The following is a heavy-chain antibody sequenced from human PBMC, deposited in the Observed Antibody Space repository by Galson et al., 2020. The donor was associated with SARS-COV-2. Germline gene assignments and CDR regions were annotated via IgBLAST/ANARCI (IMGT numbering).Heavy chain of an antibody. Sequence: GFLRPSCVASGIIITNNYMCWVRQAPGKGQEWVSVIFDGGSTYYADSVEGRVTISSHSFKNTLYLQMNSLRADDTAKYYCARVVYSRGWRWGQGALVTASS. CDR1: GIIITNNY. CDR3: ARVVYSRGWR. D-gene: IGHD4-4*01. CDR2: IFDGGST. V-gene: IGHV3-53*04. J-gene: IGHJ4*02.